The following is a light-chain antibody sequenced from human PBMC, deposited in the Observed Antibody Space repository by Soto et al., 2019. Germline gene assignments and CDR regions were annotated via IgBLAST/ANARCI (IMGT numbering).Light chain of an antibody. V-gene: IGKV1-12*01. J-gene: IGKJ5*01. CDR2: AAS. CDR1: QSISSW. Sequence: DIQMTQSPSTLSASVGDRVTITCRASQSISSWLAWYQQKPGKAPKLLIYAASSLQSGVPSRFSGSGFGTDFTLTIRSLQPEDSAIYYCQQADTFPITVGQGTRLEI. CDR3: QQADTFPIT.